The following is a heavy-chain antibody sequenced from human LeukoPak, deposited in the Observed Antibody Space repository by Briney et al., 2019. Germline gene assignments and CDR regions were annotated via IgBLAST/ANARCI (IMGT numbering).Heavy chain of an antibody. CDR3: ARLGYCGGDCYF. V-gene: IGHV4-30-4*07. J-gene: IGHJ4*02. CDR1: GGSVNSGTHS. CDR2: IYYSGNT. Sequence: SETLSLTCAVSGGSVNSGTHSWSWIRQPPGKGLEYIGYIYYSGNTYYNPSLKSRLSISIETSRNQFSLKLSSVTAADTAVYYCARLGYCGGDCYFWGQGTLVTVSS. D-gene: IGHD2-21*02.